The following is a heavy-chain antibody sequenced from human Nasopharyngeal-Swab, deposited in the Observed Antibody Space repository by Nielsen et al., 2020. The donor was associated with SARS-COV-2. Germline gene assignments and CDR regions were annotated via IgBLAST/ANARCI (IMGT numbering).Heavy chain of an antibody. CDR3: ARVKRVTMVRYFDL. V-gene: IGHV4-31*03. CDR2: IYYSGST. D-gene: IGHD3-10*01. Sequence: SETLSLTCTVSGGSISSGSYYRSWIRQHPGKGLEWIGYIYYSGSTYYNPSLKSRVTISVDTSKNQFSLKLNSVTAADTAVYYCARVKRVTMVRYFDLWGCGTLVTVSS. J-gene: IGHJ2*01. CDR1: GGSISSGSYY.